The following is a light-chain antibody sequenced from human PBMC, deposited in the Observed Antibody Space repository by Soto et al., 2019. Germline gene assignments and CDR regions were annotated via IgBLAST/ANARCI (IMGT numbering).Light chain of an antibody. CDR1: SSDVGGYNY. V-gene: IGLV2-14*01. J-gene: IGLJ2*01. CDR2: DVS. CDR3: SSYTSSSTLVV. Sequence: QSALTQPASVSGSPGQSITISCTGTSSDVGGYNYVSWYQQHPGKAPKLMIYDVSNRPSGVSNRFSGSKSGNTASLTNSGLQAEDEADYYCSSYTSSSTLVVVGGGTKLTVL.